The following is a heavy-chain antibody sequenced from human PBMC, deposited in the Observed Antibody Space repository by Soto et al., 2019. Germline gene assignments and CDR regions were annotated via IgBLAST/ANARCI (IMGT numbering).Heavy chain of an antibody. D-gene: IGHD3-10*01. V-gene: IGHV5-51*01. CDR1: GYSFTSYW. CDR2: IYPGGSDT. CDR3: ARLYGSGSYYYYYYGMDV. J-gene: IGHJ6*02. Sequence: GESLKISCKGSGYSFTSYWIGWVRQMPGKGLEWMGIIYPGGSDTRYSPSFQGQVTISADKSISTAYLQWSSLKASDTAMYYCARLYGSGSYYYYYYGMDVWGQGTTVTVSS.